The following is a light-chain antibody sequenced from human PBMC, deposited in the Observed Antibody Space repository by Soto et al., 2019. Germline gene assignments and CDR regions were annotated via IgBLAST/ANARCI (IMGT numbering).Light chain of an antibody. J-gene: IGKJ4*01. CDR2: AAS. CDR3: QQADSFPLT. CDR1: RGIRNW. V-gene: IGKV1-12*01. Sequence: DIQMTQSPSSVSAAVGDRVTITCRASRGIRNWLAWYQQKPGEDPKLLIYAASSLQSGVPSRFSGSGSGTDFSLTINSLQPEDFATYFCQQADSFPLTFGGGTKVEMK.